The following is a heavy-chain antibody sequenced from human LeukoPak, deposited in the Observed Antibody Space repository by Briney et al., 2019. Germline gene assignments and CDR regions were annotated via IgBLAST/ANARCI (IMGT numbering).Heavy chain of an antibody. J-gene: IGHJ4*02. CDR2: IYHSGST. D-gene: IGHD3-16*02. Sequence: SETLSLTCAVSGGSISSGGYSWSWIRQPPGKGLEWIGYIYHSGSTYYNPSLKSRVTISVDRSKNQFSLKLSSVTAADTAVYYCARARIGILDYWGQGTLVTVSS. V-gene: IGHV4-30-2*01. CDR3: ARARIGILDY. CDR1: GGSISSGGYS.